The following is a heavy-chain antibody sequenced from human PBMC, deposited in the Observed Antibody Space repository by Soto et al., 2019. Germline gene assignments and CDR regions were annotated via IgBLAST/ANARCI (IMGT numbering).Heavy chain of an antibody. Sequence: QVQLHQWGAGLLKPSAVLSLTCAVYNGSFMGYYWTWVRQPPGKGLEWIGEINHIGSPNYNPSIKRRVVNSLDTTKLQFSLRLNSLIAADTAVYYCASLSGGRYLDKGDCWGQGIQVTVSS. CDR3: ASLSGGRYLDKGDC. CDR1: NGSFMGYY. V-gene: IGHV4-34*01. J-gene: IGHJ4*02. D-gene: IGHD3-3*01. CDR2: INHIGSP.